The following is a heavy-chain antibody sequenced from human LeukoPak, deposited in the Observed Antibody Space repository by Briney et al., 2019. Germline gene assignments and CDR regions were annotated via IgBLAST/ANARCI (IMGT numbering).Heavy chain of an antibody. CDR3: ASALPHCSGGSCRSYYGMDV. J-gene: IGHJ6*04. CDR1: GGSISSSNW. CDR2: IYHSGST. Sequence: SETLSLTCAVSGGSISSSNWWSWVRQPPGKGLEWIGEIYHSGSTNYNPSLKSRVTISVDKSKNQFSLKLSPVTAADTAVYSCASALPHCSGGSCRSYYGMDVWGKGTTVTVSS. D-gene: IGHD2-15*01. V-gene: IGHV4-4*02.